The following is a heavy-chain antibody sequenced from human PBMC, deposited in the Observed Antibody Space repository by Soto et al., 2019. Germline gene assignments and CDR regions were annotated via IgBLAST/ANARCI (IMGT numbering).Heavy chain of an antibody. V-gene: IGHV3-74*01. Sequence: PGGSLRLSCAASGFTFSSSWMHWVRQAPGKGLVWVSRVSGDGSSTNYADSVKGRFTISRDNSKDTLSLQMNSLTIEDTAVYYCARELTLYGVALDYWGQGTPVTVSS. J-gene: IGHJ4*02. CDR2: VSGDGSST. CDR3: ARELTLYGVALDY. CDR1: GFTFSSSW. D-gene: IGHD3-3*01.